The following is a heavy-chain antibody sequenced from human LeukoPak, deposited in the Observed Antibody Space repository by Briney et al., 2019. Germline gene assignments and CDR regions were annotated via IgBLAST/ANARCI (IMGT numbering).Heavy chain of an antibody. Sequence: RGSVTVSCMASGYTFTSYDINWVRQATGQGLEWMGWMNPNSGNTGYAQKFQGRVTMTRNTSISTAYMELSSLRSEDTAVYYCARAWAAAGRRYFDYWGQGTLVTVSS. J-gene: IGHJ4*02. CDR1: GYTFTSYD. CDR3: ARAWAAAGRRYFDY. CDR2: MNPNSGNT. V-gene: IGHV1-8*01. D-gene: IGHD6-13*01.